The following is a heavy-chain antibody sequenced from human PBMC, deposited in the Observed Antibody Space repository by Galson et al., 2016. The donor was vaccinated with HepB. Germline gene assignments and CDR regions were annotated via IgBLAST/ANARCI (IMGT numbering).Heavy chain of an antibody. J-gene: IGHJ4*02. CDR1: GFTLNNYG. V-gene: IGHV3-30*18. Sequence: SLRLSCAASGFTLNNYGMHWVRQAPGKGLEWVAMTSYSGSAKYYADSVRGRFTISRDDSENTVYLQMSSLTTEDTAVYYCAKDLWINRWTNFFDYWGQGTLVTVSS. CDR3: AKDLWINRWTNFFDY. CDR2: TSYSGSAK. D-gene: IGHD2-15*01.